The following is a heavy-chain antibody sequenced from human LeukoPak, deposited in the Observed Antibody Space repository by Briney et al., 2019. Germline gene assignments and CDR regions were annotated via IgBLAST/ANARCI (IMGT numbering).Heavy chain of an antibody. J-gene: IGHJ3*02. V-gene: IGHV3-21*01. Sequence: GGSLRLSCAASGFTFSSYSMNWVRQAPGKGLEWVSSISSISSYIYYADSVKGRFTISRDNAKNSLYLQMNSLRAEDTAVYYCARGPLDAFDIWGQGTMVTVSS. CDR1: GFTFSSYS. CDR3: ARGPLDAFDI. CDR2: ISSISSYI.